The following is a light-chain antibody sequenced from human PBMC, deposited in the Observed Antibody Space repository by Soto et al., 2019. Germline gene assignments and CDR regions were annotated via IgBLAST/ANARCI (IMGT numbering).Light chain of an antibody. CDR3: LLDFSYFWA. CDR2: AAS. Sequence: AIQLTQSPSSLSASFGDRVTITCRASQGIRSALGWYQQKPGKVPKLLIYAASTLQSGVPSRFSGSGSGTDFTLTISSLQPEDFATYYCLLDFSYFWAFGQGTKVDIK. J-gene: IGKJ1*01. CDR1: QGIRSA. V-gene: IGKV1-6*02.